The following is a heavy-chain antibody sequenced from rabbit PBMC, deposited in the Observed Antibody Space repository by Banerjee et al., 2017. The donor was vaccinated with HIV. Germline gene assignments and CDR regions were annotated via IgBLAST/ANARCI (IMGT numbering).Heavy chain of an antibody. Sequence: QSLEESGGGLVKPGASLTLTCKASGFSFNSGYDMCWVRQAPGKGLEWVACAYAGSSGSTYSAIWAKGRFTIPKTSSTTVTLQMTSLTAADTATYFCARDTGTSFSTYGMDLWGQAPSSPS. J-gene: IGHJ6*01. CDR3: ARDTGTSFSTYGMDL. CDR2: AYAGSSGST. CDR1: GFSFNSGYD. V-gene: IGHV1S40*01. D-gene: IGHD8-1*01.